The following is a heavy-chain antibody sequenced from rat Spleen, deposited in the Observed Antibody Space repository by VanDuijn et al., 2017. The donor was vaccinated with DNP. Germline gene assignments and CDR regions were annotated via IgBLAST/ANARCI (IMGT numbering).Heavy chain of an antibody. V-gene: IGHV2-43*01. CDR2: IWSNGGT. CDR1: GFSLTSYH. CDR3: TREREPKNNPYYFDF. Sequence: QVQLKESGPGLVQPSQTLSLACTVSGFSLTSYHVHWVRQPSGKGLEWMGVIWSNGGTDYNSAIKSRLSISRDTSKSQVFLKMNSLQTEDTAMYFCTREREPKNNPYYFDFWGQGVMVTVSS. D-gene: IGHD1-10*01. J-gene: IGHJ2*01.